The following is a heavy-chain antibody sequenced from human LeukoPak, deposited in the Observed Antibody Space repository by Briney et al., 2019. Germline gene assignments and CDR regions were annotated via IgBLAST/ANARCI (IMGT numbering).Heavy chain of an antibody. CDR3: ASSPQSRYYFDY. CDR1: GGSISSSSYY. CDR2: IYYSGST. J-gene: IGHJ4*02. D-gene: IGHD7-27*01. Sequence: PSETLSLTCTVSGGSISSSSYYWGWIRQPPGKGLEWIGSIYYSGSTYYNPSLKSRVTISVDTSKNQFSLKLSSVTAADTAVYYCASSPQSRYYFDYWGQGTLVTVTS. V-gene: IGHV4-39*07.